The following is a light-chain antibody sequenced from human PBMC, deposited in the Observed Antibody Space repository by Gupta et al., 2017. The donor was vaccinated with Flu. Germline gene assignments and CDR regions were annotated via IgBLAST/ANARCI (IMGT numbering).Light chain of an antibody. J-gene: IGKJ2*02. V-gene: IGKV1-33*01. CDR3: QQYYAFPPCT. CDR1: QDISDY. Sequence: DIQMTQVPLSLSASVGDRVTITCQASQDISDYLNWYQQKPGKAPKLLIYDASHLETGVPSRFSGSGSGTEFTFTISSLQPEDFAIYYCQQYYAFPPCTFGQGTKVEIK. CDR2: DAS.